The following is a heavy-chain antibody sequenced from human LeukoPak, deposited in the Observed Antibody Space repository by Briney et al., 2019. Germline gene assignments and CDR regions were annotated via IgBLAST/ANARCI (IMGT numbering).Heavy chain of an antibody. V-gene: IGHV3-48*03. D-gene: IGHD2-2*01. CDR1: GFTFSSYE. CDR2: ISSSGSTK. CDR3: ARGRAADQLLWYFDY. Sequence: EGSLRLSCAASGFTFSSYEMNWVRQAPGKGLEWVSSISSSGSTKYYADSVKGRFTISRDNAKNSLYLQMNSLRADDTAVYYCARGRAADQLLWYFDYWGQGTLVTVSS. J-gene: IGHJ4*02.